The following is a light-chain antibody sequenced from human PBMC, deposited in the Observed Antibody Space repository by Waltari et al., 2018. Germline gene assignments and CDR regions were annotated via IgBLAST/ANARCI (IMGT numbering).Light chain of an antibody. Sequence: EIVLPQSPGTVSLSPGDRATLSCRASQTVSTIALSWYQQKPGQAPRVLIYSTYNRATGIPDRFSGSGSGTDVTLTINRLAPEDFAMYYCQQYDGIVVTFGGGTKVEI. CDR2: STY. J-gene: IGKJ4*01. CDR1: QTVSTIA. V-gene: IGKV3-20*01. CDR3: QQYDGIVVT.